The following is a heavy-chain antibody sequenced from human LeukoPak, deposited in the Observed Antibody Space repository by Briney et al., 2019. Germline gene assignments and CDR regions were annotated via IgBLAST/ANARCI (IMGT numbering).Heavy chain of an antibody. V-gene: IGHV3-23*01. D-gene: IGHD6-19*01. J-gene: IGHJ4*02. Sequence: GGSLRLSCAASGFTFSSYAMSWVRQAPGKGLEWVSAIRGNGATTDYADSVKGRFTISRDNSRSTLYLQMNSLRAEDTAVYYCARAYHDSGCLIDYWGQGTLVTVSS. CDR1: GFTFSSYA. CDR2: IRGNGATT. CDR3: ARAYHDSGCLIDY.